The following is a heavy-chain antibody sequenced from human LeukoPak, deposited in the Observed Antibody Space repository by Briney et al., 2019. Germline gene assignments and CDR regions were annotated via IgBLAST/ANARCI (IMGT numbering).Heavy chain of an antibody. CDR1: GFTFSSYS. J-gene: IGHJ5*02. D-gene: IGHD3-3*01. V-gene: IGHV3-21*01. CDR2: ISSSSSYI. CDR3: ARVNFGVVIIHHTNWFDP. Sequence: GGSLRLSCAASGFTFSSYSMNWVRQAPGKGLEWVSSISSSSSYIYYADSVKGRFTISRDNAKNSLYLQMNSLRAEDTAVYYCARVNFGVVIIHHTNWFDPWGQGTLVTVSP.